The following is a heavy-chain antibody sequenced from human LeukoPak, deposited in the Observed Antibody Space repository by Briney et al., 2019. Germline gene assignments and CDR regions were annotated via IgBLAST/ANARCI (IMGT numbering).Heavy chain of an antibody. CDR2: ISAYNGNT. CDR3: ARDGEQWLVRAYYFDY. V-gene: IGHV1-18*01. Sequence: GASVKVSCKASGYTFTSYGISWVRQAPGQGLEWMGWISAYNGNTNYAQKLQGRVTTTTDTSTSTAYMELRSPRSDDTAVYYCARDGEQWLVRAYYFDYWGQGTLVTVSS. CDR1: GYTFTSYG. D-gene: IGHD6-19*01. J-gene: IGHJ4*02.